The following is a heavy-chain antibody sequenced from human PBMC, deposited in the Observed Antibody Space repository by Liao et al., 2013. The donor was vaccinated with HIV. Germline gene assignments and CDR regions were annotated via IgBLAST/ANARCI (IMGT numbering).Heavy chain of an antibody. V-gene: IGHV4-4*07. D-gene: IGHD3-9*01. CDR1: GGSIRNDF. J-gene: IGHJ3*02. CDR3: ARAAYYDILTGYIKRTIDAFDI. Sequence: QLQESGPGLVKPSETLSLTCTVSGGSIRNDFWSWIRQPAGKGLEWIGRIYTSGSTNYNPSLKSRVTMSVDTSKNQFSLKLSSVTAADTAVYYCARAAYYDILTGYIKRTIDAFDIWGQGTMVTVSS. CDR2: IYTSGST.